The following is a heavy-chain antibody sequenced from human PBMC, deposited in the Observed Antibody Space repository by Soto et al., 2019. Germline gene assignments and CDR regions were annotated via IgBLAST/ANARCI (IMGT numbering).Heavy chain of an antibody. J-gene: IGHJ4*02. V-gene: IGHV3-21*01. CDR3: ASHPRDSSGYWYYFDY. CDR2: ISSSSTYI. Sequence: EVQLVESGGGLVKPGGSLRLSCAASGFTFSSHSMNWVRQAPGKGLEWVSSISSSSTYIYYADSVKGRFTISRDNAKNSLYLQINRLRAEDTAVYYCASHPRDSSGYWYYFDYWGQGTLVTVSS. CDR1: GFTFSSHS. D-gene: IGHD3-22*01.